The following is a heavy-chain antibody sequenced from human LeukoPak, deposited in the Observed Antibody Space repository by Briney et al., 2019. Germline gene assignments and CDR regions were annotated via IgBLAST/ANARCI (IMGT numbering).Heavy chain of an antibody. J-gene: IGHJ4*02. V-gene: IGHV4-59*12. D-gene: IGHD2-2*02. CDR1: GASISHYY. Sequence: KTSETLSLTCTVSGASISHYYWSWIRQPPGKGLEWIGYIYHSGSTYYNPSLKSRVTISVDRSKNQFSLKLSSVTAADTAVYYCARGGVAIGEGFDYWGQGTLVTVSS. CDR3: ARGGVAIGEGFDY. CDR2: IYHSGST.